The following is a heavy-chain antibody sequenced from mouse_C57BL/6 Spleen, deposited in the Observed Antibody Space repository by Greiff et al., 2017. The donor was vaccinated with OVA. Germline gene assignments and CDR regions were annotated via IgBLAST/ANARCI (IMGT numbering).Heavy chain of an antibody. CDR2: IDPETGGT. CDR3: TREKDYGSSFAWFAY. D-gene: IGHD1-1*01. Sequence: VQLQQSGAELVRPGASVTLSCKASGYTFTDYEMHWVKQTPVHGLEWIGAIDPETGGTAYNQKFKGKAILTADKSSSTAYMELRSLTSEDSAVYYCTREKDYGSSFAWFAYWGQGTLVTVSA. CDR1: GYTFTDYE. V-gene: IGHV1-15*01. J-gene: IGHJ3*01.